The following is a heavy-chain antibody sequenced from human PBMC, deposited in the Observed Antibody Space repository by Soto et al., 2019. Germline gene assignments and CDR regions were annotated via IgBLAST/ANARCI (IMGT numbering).Heavy chain of an antibody. J-gene: IGHJ4*02. CDR1: CGSFSDDY. CDR2: INHSGST. D-gene: IGHD3-10*01. V-gene: IGHV4-34*01. CDR3: ARRWGEGRVDY. Sequence: SETLSLTCAVYCGSFSDDYWSWIRQPPGKGLEWIGEINHSGSTNYNPSLKSRVTISVDTSKNQFSLKVNSVTAADTAVYYCARRWGEGRVDYWGQGTLVTVSS.